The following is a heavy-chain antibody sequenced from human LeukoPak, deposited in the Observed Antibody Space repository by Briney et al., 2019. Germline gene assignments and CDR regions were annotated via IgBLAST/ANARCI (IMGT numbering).Heavy chain of an antibody. CDR1: GGSISYYY. CDR2: INHSGST. D-gene: IGHD4-17*01. Sequence: SETLSLTCTVSGGSISYYYWSWIRQPPGKGLEWIGEINHSGSTNYNPSLKSRVTISVDTSKNQFSLKLSSVTAADTAVYYCAITTVTAKVDYWGQGTLVTVSS. CDR3: AITTVTAKVDY. V-gene: IGHV4-34*01. J-gene: IGHJ4*02.